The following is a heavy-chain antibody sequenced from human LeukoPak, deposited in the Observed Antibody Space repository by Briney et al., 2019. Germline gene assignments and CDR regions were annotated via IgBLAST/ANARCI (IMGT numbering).Heavy chain of an antibody. CDR2: INTDTRGT. J-gene: IGHJ4*02. CDR3: ARAGAYHFDN. V-gene: IGHV3-74*01. CDR1: GFTFTDYW. D-gene: IGHD3-16*01. Sequence: QAGGSLRLSCAASGFTFTDYWMHWVRQAPGKGLVCVSLINTDTRGTYYADSAKSRFTISRDNAKNTMYLQMNSLRAEDTAVYYCARAGAYHFDNWGQGTLVTVSS.